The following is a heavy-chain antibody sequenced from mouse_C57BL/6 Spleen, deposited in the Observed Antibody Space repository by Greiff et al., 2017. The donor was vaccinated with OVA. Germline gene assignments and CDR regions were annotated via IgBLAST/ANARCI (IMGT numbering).Heavy chain of an antibody. Sequence: VQLQQPGASVKLSCKASGYTFTSYWMHWVKQRPGRGLEWIGRIDPNSGGTKYNEKFKSKATLTVDKPSSTAYMQLSSLTSEDSAVYYCARWGTTVVAPDYWGQGTTLTVSS. V-gene: IGHV1-72*01. D-gene: IGHD1-1*01. CDR2: IDPNSGGT. J-gene: IGHJ2*01. CDR3: ARWGTTVVAPDY. CDR1: GYTFTSYW.